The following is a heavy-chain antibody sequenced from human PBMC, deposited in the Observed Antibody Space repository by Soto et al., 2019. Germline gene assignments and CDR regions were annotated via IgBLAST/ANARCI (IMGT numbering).Heavy chain of an antibody. CDR2: MSTYTGDT. CDR3: ARDPGGATGFDP. J-gene: IGHJ5*02. CDR1: GYSFTVYG. D-gene: IGHD3-10*01. V-gene: IGHV1-18*01. Sequence: QVRLVQSGAEVKRPGASVKVSCKTYGYSFTVYGISWVRQAPGQGLEWMGWMSTYTGDTNYARKFRGRVTMTTDISASTASMELRSLTSDDTAVYYCARDPGGATGFDPWGQGTPFIVST.